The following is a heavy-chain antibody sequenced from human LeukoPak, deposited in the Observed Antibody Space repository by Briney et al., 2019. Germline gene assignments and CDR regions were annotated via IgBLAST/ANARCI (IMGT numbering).Heavy chain of an antibody. V-gene: IGHV3-7*03. Sequence: PGGSLRLSCAASRFTFNRYWMSWVRQAPGKGLEWVANIKEDGSEKNYVDSMKGRITISRDNAKNSLYLQMNSLRVEDMAGYYCARGVIGYRDAFDIWGQGAMVTVSS. D-gene: IGHD5-12*01. CDR2: IKEDGSEK. CDR1: RFTFNRYW. CDR3: ARGVIGYRDAFDI. J-gene: IGHJ3*02.